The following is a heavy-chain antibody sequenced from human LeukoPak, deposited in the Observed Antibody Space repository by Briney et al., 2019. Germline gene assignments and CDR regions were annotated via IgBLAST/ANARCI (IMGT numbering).Heavy chain of an antibody. CDR1: GYPFDNFG. J-gene: IGHJ4*01. V-gene: IGHV1-18*01. Sequence: ASVKDSCKASGYPFDNFGLTWVRQAPGQGLEWMGWISAYNGNTHYAQKFRGRLTLTTETSTSTAYLELRSLKSDDTAVYYCARDRVGGDLTGVGLYWGQGTLVTVSS. D-gene: IGHD4-17*01. CDR3: ARDRVGGDLTGVGLY. CDR2: ISAYNGNT.